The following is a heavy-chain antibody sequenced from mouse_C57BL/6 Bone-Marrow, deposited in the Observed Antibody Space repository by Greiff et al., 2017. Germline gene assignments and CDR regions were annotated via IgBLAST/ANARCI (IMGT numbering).Heavy chain of an antibody. Sequence: QVQLQQPGAELVRPGTSVKLSCKASGYTFTIYWMHWVKQRPGQGLEWIGVIDPSDSYTNYNQKFKGKATLTVDTSSSTAYMQLSSLTSEDSAVYYCARVGYWGQGTTLTVSS. J-gene: IGHJ2*01. CDR3: ARVGY. CDR1: GYTFTIYW. V-gene: IGHV1-59*01. CDR2: IDPSDSYT.